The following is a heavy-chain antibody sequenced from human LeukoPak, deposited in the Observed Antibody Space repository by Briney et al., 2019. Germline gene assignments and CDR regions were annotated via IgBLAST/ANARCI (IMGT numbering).Heavy chain of an antibody. CDR3: ARDPGGNWGY. CDR2: IYSGGST. J-gene: IGHJ4*02. CDR1: GFTVSSNY. Sequence: GGSLRLSCAASGFTVSSNYMSWVRRAPGKGLEWVSVIYSGGSTYYADSVKGRFTVSRDNSKNTLYLQMNSLRAEDTALYYCARDPGGNWGYWGQGTLVTVSS. D-gene: IGHD7-27*01. V-gene: IGHV3-66*01.